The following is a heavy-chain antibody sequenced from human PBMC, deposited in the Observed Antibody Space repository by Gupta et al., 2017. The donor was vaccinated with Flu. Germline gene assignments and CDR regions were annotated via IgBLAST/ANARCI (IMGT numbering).Heavy chain of an antibody. D-gene: IGHD3-3*02. V-gene: IGHV3-23*01. Sequence: FSSYAMSWVRQAPGKGLEWVSAISGGGGRTYYADSVKGRFTISRDNSKNTLYLQMNSLRAEDTAVYYCAKGTRISQRGMDVWVQGTTVTVSS. CDR2: ISGGGGRT. CDR1: FSSYA. J-gene: IGHJ6*02. CDR3: AKGTRISQRGMDV.